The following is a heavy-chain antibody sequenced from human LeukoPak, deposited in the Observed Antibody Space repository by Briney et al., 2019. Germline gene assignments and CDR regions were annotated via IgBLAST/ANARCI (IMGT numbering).Heavy chain of an antibody. CDR2: IYSGGST. J-gene: IGHJ4*02. Sequence: GGSLRLSCAASGFTVSSNYMSWVRQAPGKGLEWVSVIYSGGSTYYADSLKGRFTISRDNAENSLYLQMNSLRAEDTAVYYCARAKDYYYDSSGYYNPLDYWGQGTLVTVSS. CDR1: GFTVSSNY. V-gene: IGHV3-66*01. CDR3: ARAKDYYYDSSGYYNPLDY. D-gene: IGHD3-22*01.